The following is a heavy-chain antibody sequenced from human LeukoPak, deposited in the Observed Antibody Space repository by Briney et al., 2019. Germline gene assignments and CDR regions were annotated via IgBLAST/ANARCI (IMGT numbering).Heavy chain of an antibody. V-gene: IGHV3-23*01. Sequence: GGSLRLSCAASGFTFISYDMSWVRQGPGKGLEWVSAMSGSGGSTYYADSVKGRFTISRDNAKNTLYLQMNSLRAEDTAVYYCATLPDSAMEDYYYYYMDVWGKGTTVTVSS. CDR1: GFTFISYD. CDR2: MSGSGGST. D-gene: IGHD1-14*01. J-gene: IGHJ6*03. CDR3: ATLPDSAMEDYYYYYMDV.